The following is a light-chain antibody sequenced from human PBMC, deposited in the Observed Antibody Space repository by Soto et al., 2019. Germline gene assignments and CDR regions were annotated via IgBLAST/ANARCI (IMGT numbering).Light chain of an antibody. CDR3: QQADGFPYT. CDR1: RDISTL. Sequence: DIQMTQSPSSVSASVGDKVTITCRVSRDISTLLVWYQQKPGKAPRLLIFAASSLQSGVPSRFSGSGSGTDFTLTISSLQPEDFATYYCQQADGFPYTFGQGTKLEIK. J-gene: IGKJ2*01. CDR2: AAS. V-gene: IGKV1-12*01.